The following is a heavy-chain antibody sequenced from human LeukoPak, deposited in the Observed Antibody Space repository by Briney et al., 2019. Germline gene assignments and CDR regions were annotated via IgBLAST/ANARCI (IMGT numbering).Heavy chain of an antibody. CDR1: GFTFSSYS. Sequence: PGGSLRLSCAASGFTFSSYSMNWVRQAPGKGLEWVSSISGSSSYIYYADSVKGRFTISRDNAKNSLYLQMNSLRAEDTAVYYCARSRGWTPDYYDSSGYSLDAFDIWGQGTMVTVSS. V-gene: IGHV3-21*01. CDR2: ISGSSSYI. J-gene: IGHJ3*02. D-gene: IGHD3-22*01. CDR3: ARSRGWTPDYYDSSGYSLDAFDI.